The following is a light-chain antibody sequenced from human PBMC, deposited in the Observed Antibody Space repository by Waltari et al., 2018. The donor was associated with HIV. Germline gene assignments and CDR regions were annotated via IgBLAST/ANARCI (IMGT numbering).Light chain of an antibody. V-gene: IGLV10-54*04. CDR2: NNN. CDR1: RNNVGNQG. Sequence: QAGLTQPPSVSKGLRQTATLTCTGDRNNVGNQGATWLQQHQGHPPKLLFYNNNNRPSGISERFSASKSGNTASLTITGLQPEDEADYFCSAWDRSLSAVIFGGGTTLIVL. J-gene: IGLJ2*01. CDR3: SAWDRSLSAVI.